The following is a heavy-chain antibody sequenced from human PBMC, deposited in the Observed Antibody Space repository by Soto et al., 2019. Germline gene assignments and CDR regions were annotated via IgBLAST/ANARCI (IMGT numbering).Heavy chain of an antibody. V-gene: IGHV4-31*03. D-gene: IGHD6-13*01. CDR2: IYYSGST. Sequence: PSETLSLTCTVSGGSISGSSHYWAWIRQHPGKGLEWIGYIYYSGSTYYNPSLKSRVTISVDTSKNQFSLKLSSVTAADTAVYYCARVFSDSSSFFDPWGQGTLVTVSS. J-gene: IGHJ5*02. CDR1: GGSISGSSHY. CDR3: ARVFSDSSSFFDP.